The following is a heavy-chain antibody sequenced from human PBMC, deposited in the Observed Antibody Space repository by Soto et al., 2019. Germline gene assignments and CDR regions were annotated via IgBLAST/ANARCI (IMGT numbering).Heavy chain of an antibody. D-gene: IGHD6-13*01. V-gene: IGHV1-18*01. CDR3: ARLQPGIAAAADY. Sequence: ASVKVSCKAAGYTFGSYGISWVRQAPGQGLEWMGWTSTYNGNTNYAQKLQGRVTMTTDTSTSTAYMELRSLRSDDTAVYYCARLQPGIAAAADYWGQGTRVTVSS. J-gene: IGHJ4*02. CDR1: GYTFGSYG. CDR2: TSTYNGNT.